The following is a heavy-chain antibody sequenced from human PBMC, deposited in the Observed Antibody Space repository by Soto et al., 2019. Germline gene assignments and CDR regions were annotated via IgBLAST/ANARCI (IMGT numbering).Heavy chain of an antibody. Sequence: EVQLVESGGGLVKPGGSLRLSCAASGFTFSSYSMNWVRQAPGKGLEWVSSISSRSSYIYYADSVKGRFTISRDNAKNSLYLQMNSLRAEDTAVYYCARDPSSTYSSSWPEYYFDYWGQGTLVTVSS. D-gene: IGHD6-13*01. J-gene: IGHJ4*02. V-gene: IGHV3-21*01. CDR1: GFTFSSYS. CDR3: ARDPSSTYSSSWPEYYFDY. CDR2: ISSRSSYI.